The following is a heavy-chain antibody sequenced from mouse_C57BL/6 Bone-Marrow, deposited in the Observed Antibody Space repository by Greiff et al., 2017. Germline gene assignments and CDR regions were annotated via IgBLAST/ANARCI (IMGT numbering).Heavy chain of an antibody. CDR2: ISNGGGST. V-gene: IGHV5-12*01. CDR3: AEGNYGSSRYAMDY. Sequence: EVHLVESGGGLVQPGGSLKLSCAASGFTFSDYYMYWVRQTPEKRLEWVAYISNGGGSTYYPDTVKGRFTISRDNAKNTLYLQMSRLKSEDTAMYYCAEGNYGSSRYAMDYWGQGTSVTVSS. J-gene: IGHJ4*01. CDR1: GFTFSDYY. D-gene: IGHD1-1*01.